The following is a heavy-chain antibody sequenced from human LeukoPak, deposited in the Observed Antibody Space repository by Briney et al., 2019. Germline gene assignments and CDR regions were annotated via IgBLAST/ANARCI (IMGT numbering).Heavy chain of an antibody. J-gene: IGHJ4*02. D-gene: IGHD3-10*01. CDR1: GFTFSSYS. V-gene: IGHV3-21*01. Sequence: GGSLRLSCAASGFTFSSYSMTWVRQAPGKGLEWVSSISSSSSYIYYADSVKGRFTISRDNAKNSLYLQMNSLRAEDTAVYYCARWAPYGSGSYQPNFDYWGQGTLVSVSS. CDR3: ARWAPYGSGSYQPNFDY. CDR2: ISSSSSYI.